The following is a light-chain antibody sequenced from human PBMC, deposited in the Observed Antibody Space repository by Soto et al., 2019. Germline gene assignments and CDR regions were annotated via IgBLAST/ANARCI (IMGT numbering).Light chain of an antibody. CDR1: QSFSSSY. CDR3: QQYGGSHMYT. Sequence: EIVLTQSPGTLSLSPGERATLSCRASQSFSSSYLAWYQQKPGQAPRLLIYGASSRATGIPDRFSGSGSGTDFTLTIIRLEPEDFAVYYCQQYGGSHMYTFGQGTKLEIK. CDR2: GAS. V-gene: IGKV3-20*01. J-gene: IGKJ2*01.